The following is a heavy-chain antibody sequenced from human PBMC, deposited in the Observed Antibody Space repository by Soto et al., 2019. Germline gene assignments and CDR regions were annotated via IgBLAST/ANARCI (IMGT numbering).Heavy chain of an antibody. D-gene: IGHD6-13*01. V-gene: IGHV1-69*13. CDR2: IIPIFGTA. CDR3: ARVRPGSAAAFDY. Sequence: GASVKVSCKASGGTFSSYAISWVRQAPGQGLEWMGGIIPIFGTANYAQKFQGRVTITADESTSTAYMELSSLRSEDTAVYYCARVRPGSAAAFDYWGQGTLVTVSS. J-gene: IGHJ4*02. CDR1: GGTFSSYA.